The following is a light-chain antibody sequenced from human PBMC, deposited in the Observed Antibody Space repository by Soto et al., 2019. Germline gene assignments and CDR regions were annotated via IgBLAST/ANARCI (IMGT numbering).Light chain of an antibody. CDR2: EAS. Sequence: DIQMTQSPSTLSASVGDRVTITCRASQSISSWLAWYQQKAGKAPRLLIYEASSLESGVPSRISGSGSGTEFTLTISSLQPDDFATYYCQQYNSYPQTFGQGTKVDIK. CDR1: QSISSW. V-gene: IGKV1-5*03. J-gene: IGKJ1*01. CDR3: QQYNSYPQT.